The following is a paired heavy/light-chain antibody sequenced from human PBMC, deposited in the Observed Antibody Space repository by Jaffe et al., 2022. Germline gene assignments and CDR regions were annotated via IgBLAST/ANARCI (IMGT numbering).Heavy chain of an antibody. V-gene: IGHV3-53*02. CDR3: AKGGMGV. CDR2: VYSGGTP. Sequence: EVQLVETGGGLIQPGGSLRLSCAASGFSVSSDYMSWVRQAPGKGLEWISVVYSGGTPYHAESVKGRFTVSRDTSTNMVFLQMNSLRVEDTAVYYCAKGGMGVWGKGTTVIVSS. J-gene: IGHJ6*03. CDR1: GFSVSSDY.
Light chain of an antibody. CDR2: KVS. J-gene: IGKJ1*01. CDR3: MQGTDWPRT. CDR1: QSLVHSDGNTY. Sequence: DVVMTQSPLSLPVTLGQPASISCRSSQSLVHSDGNTYLTWFQQRPGQSPRRLIYKVSNRDSGVPDRFSGSGSGTDFTLKISRVEAEDVGVYYCMQGTDWPRTFGQGTKVEIK. V-gene: IGKV2-30*02.